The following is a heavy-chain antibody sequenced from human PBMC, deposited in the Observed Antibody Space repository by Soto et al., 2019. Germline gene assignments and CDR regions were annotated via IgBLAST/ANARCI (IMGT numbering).Heavy chain of an antibody. CDR1: GFTVSSNY. CDR3: ARTTVVDATTDAFDI. CDR2: IYSGGST. Sequence: GGSLRLSCAASGFTVSSNYMSWVRQAPGKGLEWVSVIYSGGSTYYADSVKGRFIVSRDISKNTLYLQMNSLRAEDTAVYYCARTTVVDATTDAFDIWGQGTMVTVSS. J-gene: IGHJ3*02. D-gene: IGHD2-15*01. V-gene: IGHV3-66*01.